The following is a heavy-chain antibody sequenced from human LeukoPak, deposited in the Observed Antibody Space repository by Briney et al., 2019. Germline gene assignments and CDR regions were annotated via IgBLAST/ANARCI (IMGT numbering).Heavy chain of an antibody. CDR2: FFHSGST. CDR3: ARGDQYCSSTTCHRWYFDL. V-gene: IGHV4-38-2*02. J-gene: IGHJ2*01. D-gene: IGHD2-2*01. Sequence: PSETLSLTCTVSGYSISSGYYWGWIRQPPGKGLEWIGNFFHSGSTYYNPSLESRVTISVDTSKNQFSLRLSSVTAADTAVYYCARGDQYCSSTTCHRWYFDLWGRGTLVTVSS. CDR1: GYSISSGYY.